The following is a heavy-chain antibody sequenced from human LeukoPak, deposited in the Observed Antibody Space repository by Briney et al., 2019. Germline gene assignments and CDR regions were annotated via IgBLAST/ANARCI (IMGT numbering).Heavy chain of an antibody. Sequence: SGGSLRLSCAASGFTFSSHGMHWVRQAAGKGLEWVAVIWYDGSNKYYADPVKGRFTISRDNSKNTLYLQMNSLRAEDTAVYYCASSIAVAGTIDYWGQGTLVTVSS. CDR3: ASSIAVAGTIDY. D-gene: IGHD6-19*01. CDR2: IWYDGSNK. CDR1: GFTFSSHG. V-gene: IGHV3-33*01. J-gene: IGHJ4*02.